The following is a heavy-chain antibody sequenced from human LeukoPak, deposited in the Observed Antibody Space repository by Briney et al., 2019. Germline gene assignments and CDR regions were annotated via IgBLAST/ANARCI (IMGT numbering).Heavy chain of an antibody. V-gene: IGHV3-30*03. CDR3: ARDPLGDYVWGSYRQGLDY. D-gene: IGHD3-16*01. J-gene: IGHJ4*02. CDR1: GFTFSSYG. Sequence: GGSLRLSCAASGFTFSSYGMHWVRQAPGKGLEWVAVISYDGSNKYYADSVKGRFTISRDNSKNTLYLQMNSLRAEDTAVYYCARDPLGDYVWGSYRQGLDYWGQGTLVTVSS. CDR2: ISYDGSNK.